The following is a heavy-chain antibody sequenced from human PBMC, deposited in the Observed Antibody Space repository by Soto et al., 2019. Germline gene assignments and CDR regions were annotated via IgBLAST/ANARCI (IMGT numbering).Heavy chain of an antibody. CDR1: GYTFTGYY. V-gene: IGHV1-8*02. D-gene: IGHD6-13*01. J-gene: IGHJ6*02. CDR3: AKGGYSRFYGMDV. Sequence: ASVKVSCKASGYTFTGYYMHWVRQAPGQGLEWMGWMNPNSGNTGYAQKFQGRVTMTRNTSISTAYMELSSLRSEDTAVYYCAKGGYSRFYGMDVWGQGTTVTAP. CDR2: MNPNSGNT.